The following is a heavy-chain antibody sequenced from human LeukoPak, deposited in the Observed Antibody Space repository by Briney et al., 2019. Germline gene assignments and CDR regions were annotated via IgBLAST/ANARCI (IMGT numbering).Heavy chain of an antibody. CDR3: ARKVVVVAAPGGYFDY. V-gene: IGHV4-4*02. D-gene: IGHD2-15*01. Sequence: PSETLSLTCAVSGGSISSSNWWSWVRQPPGQGLDWIGEIYHSGSTNYNPSLKSRVTISVDKSKNQFSLKLSSVTAADAAVYYCARKVVVVAAPGGYFDYWGQGTLVTVSS. J-gene: IGHJ4*02. CDR2: IYHSGST. CDR1: GGSISSSNW.